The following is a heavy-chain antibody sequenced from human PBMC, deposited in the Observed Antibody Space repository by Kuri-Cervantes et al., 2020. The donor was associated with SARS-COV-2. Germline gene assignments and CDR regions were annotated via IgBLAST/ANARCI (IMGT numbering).Heavy chain of an antibody. Sequence: GGSLRLSCAASGFTFSSYGMHWVRQAPGKGLEWVAFIRYDGSNKYYADSVKGRVTISRDNSKNTLYLQMNSLRAEDTAVYYCAREVSGYDFGWGQGTLVTVSS. CDR3: AREVSGYDFG. D-gene: IGHD5-12*01. V-gene: IGHV3-30*02. CDR2: IRYDGSNK. CDR1: GFTFSSYG. J-gene: IGHJ4*02.